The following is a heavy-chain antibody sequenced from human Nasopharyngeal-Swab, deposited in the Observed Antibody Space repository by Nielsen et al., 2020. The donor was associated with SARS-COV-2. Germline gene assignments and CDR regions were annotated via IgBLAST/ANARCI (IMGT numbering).Heavy chain of an antibody. CDR1: GGSISSYY. CDR3: ARDSYRDAFDI. V-gene: IGHV4-59*13. CDR2: GHFLGST. J-gene: IGHJ3*02. Sequence: SESLSLTWTVSGGSISSYYWNWNRQRPGKGLEWIGYGHFLGSTDYNPSLKSRVTISLDTSNYQFSLRLSSVTAADTAVYYCARDSYRDAFDIWGQGTMATVSS.